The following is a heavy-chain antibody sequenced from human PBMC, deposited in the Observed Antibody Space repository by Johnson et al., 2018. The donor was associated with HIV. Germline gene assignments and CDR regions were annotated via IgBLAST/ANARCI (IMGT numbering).Heavy chain of an antibody. J-gene: IGHJ3*02. D-gene: IGHD4-17*01. CDR1: GFRFDDYG. CDR2: INWNGGST. CDR3: ARDEGPYGDHDDFDI. Sequence: VQLVESGGGVVRPGGSLRLSCEGSGFRFDDYGMSWVRQGPGEGLEWVSGINWNGGSTTYADSVKGRFTISRDNAKNSLYLQMNSLRAEDTALYYCARDEGPYGDHDDFDIWGQGTMVTVSS. V-gene: IGHV3-20*04.